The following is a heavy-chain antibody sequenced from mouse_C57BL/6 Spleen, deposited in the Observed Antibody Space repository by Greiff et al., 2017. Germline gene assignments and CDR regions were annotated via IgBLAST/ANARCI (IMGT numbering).Heavy chain of an antibody. V-gene: IGHV1-54*01. J-gene: IGHJ2*01. CDR1: GYAFTNYL. CDR3: ARSVTTVGFDY. Sequence: VQLQESGAELVRPGPSVKVSCKASGYAFTNYLIEWVKQRPGQGLEWIGVINPGSGGTNYNEKFKGKATLTADKSSSTAYMQLSSLTSEDSAVYFCARSVTTVGFDYWGQGTTLTVSS. CDR2: INPGSGGT. D-gene: IGHD1-1*01.